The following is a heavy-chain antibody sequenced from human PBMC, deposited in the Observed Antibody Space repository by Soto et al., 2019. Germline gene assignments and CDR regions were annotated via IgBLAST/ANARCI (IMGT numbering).Heavy chain of an antibody. CDR3: ARDRGYCSSTSCYAGNYYYYYMDV. CDR1: GFTFSSYW. CDR2: IKQDGSEK. V-gene: IGHV3-7*03. D-gene: IGHD2-2*01. Sequence: PGGSLRLSCAASGFTFSSYWMSWVRQAPGKGLEWVANIKQDGSEKYYVDSVKGRFTISRDNAKNSLYLQMNSLRAEDTAVYYCARDRGYCSSTSCYAGNYYYYYMDVWGKGTTVTVSS. J-gene: IGHJ6*03.